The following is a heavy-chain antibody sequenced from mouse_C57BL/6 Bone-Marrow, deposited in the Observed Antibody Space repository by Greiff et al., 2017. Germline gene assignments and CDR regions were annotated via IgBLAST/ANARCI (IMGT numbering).Heavy chain of an antibody. D-gene: IGHD1-1*01. CDR1: GYTFTSYW. J-gene: IGHJ4*01. CDR3: ARETQTVVATKWIDY. Sequence: QVQLQQPGAELVRPGSSVKLSCKASGYTFTSYWMDWVKQRPGQGLEWIGNIYPSDSETHYNQKFKDKATLTVDKSSSTAYMQLSSLTSEDSAVYYCARETQTVVATKWIDYWGQGTSVTVSS. V-gene: IGHV1-61*01. CDR2: IYPSDSET.